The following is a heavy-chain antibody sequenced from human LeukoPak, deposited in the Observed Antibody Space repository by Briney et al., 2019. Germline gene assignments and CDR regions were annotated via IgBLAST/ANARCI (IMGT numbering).Heavy chain of an antibody. J-gene: IGHJ3*01. Sequence: PGGSLRLSCAASGFTFSSYEMSWVRQAPGKGLEWISYISASAISIYYADSVKGRFTISRDNAKNSLFLQMNSLGADDTAVYYCARDEDHDAFDVWGQGTMVTVSS. CDR1: GFTFSSYE. CDR3: ARDEDHDAFDV. V-gene: IGHV3-48*03. CDR2: ISASAISI.